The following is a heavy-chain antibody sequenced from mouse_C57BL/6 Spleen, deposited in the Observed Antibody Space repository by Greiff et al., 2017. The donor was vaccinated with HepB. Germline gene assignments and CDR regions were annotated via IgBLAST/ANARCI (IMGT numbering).Heavy chain of an antibody. CDR1: GYAFSSSW. CDR3: ARGTTVAYWYFDV. V-gene: IGHV1-82*01. CDR2: IYPGDGDT. D-gene: IGHD1-1*01. Sequence: QVQLQQSGPELVKPGASVKISCKASGYAFSSSWMNWVKQRPGKGLEWIGRIYPGDGDTNYNGKFKGKATLTADKSSSTAYMQLSSLTSEDSAVYFCARGTTVAYWYFDVWGTGTTVTVSS. J-gene: IGHJ1*03.